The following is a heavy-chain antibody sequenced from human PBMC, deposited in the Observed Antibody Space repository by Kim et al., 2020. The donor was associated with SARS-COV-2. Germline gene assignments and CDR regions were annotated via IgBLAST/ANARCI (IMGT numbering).Heavy chain of an antibody. D-gene: IGHD4-17*01. V-gene: IGHV4-34*01. J-gene: IGHJ3*02. CDR2: INHSGST. Sequence: SETLSLTCAVYGGSFSGYYWSWIRQPPGKGLEWIGEINHSGSTNYNPSLKSRVTISVDTSKNQFSLKLSSVTAADTAVYYCARGHDYGDGGDAFDIWGQGTMVTVSS. CDR3: ARGHDYGDGGDAFDI. CDR1: GGSFSGYY.